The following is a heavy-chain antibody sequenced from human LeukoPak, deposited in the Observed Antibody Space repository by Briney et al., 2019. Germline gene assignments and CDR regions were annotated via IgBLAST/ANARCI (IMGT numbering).Heavy chain of an antibody. CDR1: GGSISSSSYY. J-gene: IGHJ4*02. Sequence: SETLSLTCTVSGGSISSSSYYWGWIRQPPGKGLEWIGSIYYSGSTYYNPSLKSRVTISVDTSKNQFSLKLSSVTAADTAVYYCAMQSYSSSPGSYDYWGQGTLVTVSS. CDR2: IYYSGST. D-gene: IGHD6-6*01. CDR3: AMQSYSSSPGSYDY. V-gene: IGHV4-39*01.